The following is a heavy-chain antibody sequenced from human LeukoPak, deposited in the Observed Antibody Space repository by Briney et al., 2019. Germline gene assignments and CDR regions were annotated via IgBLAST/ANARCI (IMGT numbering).Heavy chain of an antibody. CDR1: GGSITSSSYY. V-gene: IGHV4-39*07. J-gene: IGHJ1*01. CDR2: IYYSGST. Sequence: TSETLSLTCTVSGGSITSSSYYWGWIRQPPGKGLEWIGSIYYSGSTYYNPSLKSRVTISVDTSKNQFSLKLSSVTAADTAVYYCARIVYLGVDSSGYYVRPSYFQHWGQGTLVTVSS. D-gene: IGHD3-22*01. CDR3: ARIVYLGVDSSGYYVRPSYFQH.